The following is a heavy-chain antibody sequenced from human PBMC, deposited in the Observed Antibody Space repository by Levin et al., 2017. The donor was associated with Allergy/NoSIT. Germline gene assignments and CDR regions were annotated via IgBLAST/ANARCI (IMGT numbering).Heavy chain of an antibody. D-gene: IGHD3-22*01. J-gene: IGHJ4*02. V-gene: IGHV2-70*12. CDR2: IYSGDDK. Sequence: SFPPLFPPPPPLPLPFPFSFFSLLRLSFFFFFLLPPPFPPLEWLALIYSGDDKYYSVSLKNRLTISKDTANNQVVLTMTNMDPVDTATYYCARRGSGYYFHSSGYYPFDYWGQGTLVTVSS. CDR3: ARRGSGYYFHSSGYYPFDY. CDR1: FFSLLRLSFF.